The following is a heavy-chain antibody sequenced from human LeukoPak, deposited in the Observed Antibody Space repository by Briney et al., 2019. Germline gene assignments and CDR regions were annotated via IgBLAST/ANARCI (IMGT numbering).Heavy chain of an antibody. J-gene: IGHJ3*02. CDR2: ISGNGGIT. D-gene: IGHD2-2*01. V-gene: IGHV3-23*01. CDR1: GFTFGTYA. Sequence: PGGSLRLSCAASGFTFGTYAMSWVRQAPGKGLEWVSTISGNGGITYYADSVKGRFTISRDNSNNTLYLHLHSLRAEDTAVYYCARDQATRYCSSTSCLLAFDIWGQGTMVTVSS. CDR3: ARDQATRYCSSTSCLLAFDI.